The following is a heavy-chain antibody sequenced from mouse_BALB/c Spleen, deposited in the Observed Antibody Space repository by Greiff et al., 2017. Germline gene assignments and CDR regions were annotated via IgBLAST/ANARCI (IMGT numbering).Heavy chain of an antibody. CDR3: AYGNYVFSY. J-gene: IGHJ3*01. CDR2: INPSTGYT. CDR1: GYTFTSYW. V-gene: IGHV1-7*01. D-gene: IGHD2-1*01. Sequence: VQLQQSGAELAKPGASVKMSCKASGYTFTSYWMHWVKQRPGQGLEWIGYINPSTGYTEYNQKFKDKATLTADKSSSTAYMQLSSLTSEDSAVYYCAYGNYVFSYWGQGTLVTVSA.